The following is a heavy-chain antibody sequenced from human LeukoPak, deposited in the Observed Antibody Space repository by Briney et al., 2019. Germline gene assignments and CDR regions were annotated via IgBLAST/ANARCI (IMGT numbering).Heavy chain of an antibody. J-gene: IGHJ6*02. V-gene: IGHV3-30-3*01. CDR1: GGSISSSSYY. Sequence: LSLTCTVSGGSISSSSYYWGWVRQAPGKGLEWVAVISYDGSNKYYADSVKGRFTISRDNSKNTLCLQMNSLRAEDTAVYYCAREGGYGDYKYYYYYYGMDVWGQGTTVTVSS. CDR3: AREGGYGDYKYYYYYYGMDV. D-gene: IGHD4-17*01. CDR2: ISYDGSNK.